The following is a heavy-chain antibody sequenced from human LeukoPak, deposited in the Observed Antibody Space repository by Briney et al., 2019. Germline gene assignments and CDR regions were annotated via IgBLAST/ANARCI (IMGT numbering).Heavy chain of an antibody. CDR2: IWYDGSNK. CDR3: ARDGGSGWYVPARYFDY. D-gene: IGHD6-19*01. CDR1: GFTFSSYG. J-gene: IGHJ4*02. V-gene: IGHV3-33*01. Sequence: GGSLRLSCAASGFTFSSYGMHWVRQAPGKGLEWVAVIWYDGSNKYYADSVKGRFTISRDNSKNTLYLQMNSLRAEDTAVYYCARDGGSGWYVPARYFDYWGQGTLVTVSS.